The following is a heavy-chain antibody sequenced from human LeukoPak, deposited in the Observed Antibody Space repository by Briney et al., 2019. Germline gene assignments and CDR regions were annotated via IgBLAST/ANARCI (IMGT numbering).Heavy chain of an antibody. CDR3: ARRVASANDAFDI. Sequence: GRSLRLSCAASGFTFDDYAMHWVRQAPGKGLEWVSGISWNSGSIGYADSVKGRFTISRDNAKNSLYLQMNSLRAEDTAVYYCARRVASANDAFDIWGHGTMVTVSS. V-gene: IGHV3-9*01. CDR1: GFTFDDYA. D-gene: IGHD6-13*01. CDR2: ISWNSGSI. J-gene: IGHJ3*02.